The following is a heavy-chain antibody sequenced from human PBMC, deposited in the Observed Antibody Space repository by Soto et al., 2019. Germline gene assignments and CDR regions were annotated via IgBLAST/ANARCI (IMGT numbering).Heavy chain of an antibody. J-gene: IGHJ4*02. CDR1: GGSLSGYY. V-gene: IGHV4-34*01. CDR2: FSHSENP. CDR3: ARHHVRGRTIAGAAEF. Sequence: QVRLQQWGAGLLKPSETLSLTCAVYGGSLSGYYWSWIRQPPGKALEWIGEFSHSENPNYNPSLKGRVTISVDTSKSQLFLNLSSVTAADTAMYYCARHHVRGRTIAGAAEFWGQGTLVTVSS. D-gene: IGHD1-26*01.